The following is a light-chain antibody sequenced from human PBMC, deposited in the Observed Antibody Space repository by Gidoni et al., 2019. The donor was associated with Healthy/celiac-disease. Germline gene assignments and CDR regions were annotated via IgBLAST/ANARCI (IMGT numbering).Light chain of an antibody. V-gene: IGKV3-20*01. CDR2: GQS. CDR3: KQYSSLTWT. J-gene: IGKJ1*01. CDR1: QNLNSNS. Sequence: EIVFTQSPGTLSLSPGERATLSCRDSQNLNSNSLAWYQKKPGQAPRLLIYGQSSRATGISDRFSGSGSGTDFTLTISRLEPGDSEVYYCKQYSSLTWTFGQGTKVEVK.